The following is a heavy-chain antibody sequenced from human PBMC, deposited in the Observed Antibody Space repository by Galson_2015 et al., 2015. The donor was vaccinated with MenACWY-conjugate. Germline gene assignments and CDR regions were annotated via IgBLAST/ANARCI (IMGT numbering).Heavy chain of an antibody. Sequence: SVKVSCKASGYTFTNYYIHWVRQAPGQGLEWVGVIDPLRGTVKFPQTFQGRVTMTRDMSTSTVFMELRSLRSDDTALHYCARSPRMQNSLPAADTAMYYCARHDRTAPARSGAFDIWGRGTMVTVSS. D-gene: IGHD2-21*01. CDR2: IDPLRGTV. CDR3: ARSPRMQNSLPAADTAMYYCARHDRTAPARSGAFDI. CDR1: GYTFTNYY. J-gene: IGHJ3*02. V-gene: IGHV1-46*01.